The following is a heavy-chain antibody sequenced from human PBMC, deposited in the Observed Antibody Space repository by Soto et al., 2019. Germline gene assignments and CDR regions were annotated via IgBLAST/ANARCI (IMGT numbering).Heavy chain of an antibody. CDR3: ARDTAMVGHVFDI. Sequence: PSETLSLACTVSGASVSSGNYYWSWIRQPPGKGLECIGYISYSGSTNYNPSLKSRVTISIDTSKNQFSLKLSSVTAADTAVYYCARDTAMVGHVFDIWGQRTMVTVSS. V-gene: IGHV4-61*01. CDR1: GASVSSGNYY. D-gene: IGHD5-18*01. CDR2: ISYSGST. J-gene: IGHJ3*02.